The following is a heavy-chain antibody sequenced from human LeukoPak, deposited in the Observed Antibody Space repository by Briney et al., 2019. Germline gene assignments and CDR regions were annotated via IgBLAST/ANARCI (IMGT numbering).Heavy chain of an antibody. CDR3: AREYDSSGYYPDY. D-gene: IGHD3-22*01. CDR2: INPSGGST. Sequence: ASVKVSCKTSGYTFTNYDINWVRQAPGQGLEWMGIINPSGGSTSYAQKFQGRVTMTRDTSTSTVYMELSSLRSEDTAVYYCAREYDSSGYYPDYWGQGTLVTVSS. CDR1: GYTFTNYD. V-gene: IGHV1-46*01. J-gene: IGHJ4*02.